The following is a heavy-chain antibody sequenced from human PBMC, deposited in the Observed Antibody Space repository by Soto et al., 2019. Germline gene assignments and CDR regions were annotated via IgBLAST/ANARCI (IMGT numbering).Heavy chain of an antibody. CDR3: ARDLSKASGQANAFDI. D-gene: IGHD3-10*01. J-gene: IGHJ3*02. CDR1: GGTFSSYA. V-gene: IGHV1-69*01. Sequence: QVQLVQSGAEVKKPGSSVKVSCKASGGTFSSYAISWVRQAPGQGLEWMGGIIPIFGTANYAQKFQGRVTLTADECTSTAYMELSSLRSEDTAVDYCARDLSKASGQANAFDIWGQGTMVTVSS. CDR2: IIPIFGTA.